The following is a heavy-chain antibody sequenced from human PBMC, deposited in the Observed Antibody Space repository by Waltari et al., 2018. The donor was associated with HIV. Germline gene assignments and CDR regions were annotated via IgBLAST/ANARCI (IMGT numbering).Heavy chain of an antibody. V-gene: IGHV3-23*01. Sequence: EVRLLESGGGLVQPGGSLGLSCVASGFTFSHFALSWVRQAPGKGLEGVATSGGSLGGTYHANSVKGRFTISRDDSKNTLYLQMTRLRAEDTAVYYCAKAPYNNGHMAGGWLDPWGQGTLVTVSS. CDR1: GFTFSHFA. CDR2: SGGSLGGT. J-gene: IGHJ5*02. D-gene: IGHD6-19*01. CDR3: AKAPYNNGHMAGGWLDP.